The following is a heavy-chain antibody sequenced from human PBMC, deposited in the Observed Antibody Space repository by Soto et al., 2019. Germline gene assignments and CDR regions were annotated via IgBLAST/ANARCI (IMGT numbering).Heavy chain of an antibody. CDR3: ATTDPHPFDSSGYYYVGWFDP. CDR1: GGSISNSNYY. J-gene: IGHJ5*02. V-gene: IGHV4-39*02. D-gene: IGHD3-22*01. CDR2: MYYGGRT. Sequence: SETLSLTCSVSGGSISNSNYYWGWIRQPPGKGLEWIGCMYYGGRTYYNPSLESRVTISVDTSKNHFSLRLASVTAADTAVYYCATTDPHPFDSSGYYYVGWFDPWGQGTRVTVAS.